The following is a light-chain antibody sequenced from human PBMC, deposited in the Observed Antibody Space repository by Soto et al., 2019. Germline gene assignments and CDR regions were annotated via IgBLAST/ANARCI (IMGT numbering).Light chain of an antibody. V-gene: IGLV1-40*01. Sequence: QSVLTQPPSVSGAPGQRVTISCTGSSSNIGAGYDVHWYQQLPGTAPKLLIYGNSNRPSGVPDRFSGSKSGTSASLAITGLQAEDEADYYCQSYDSRLSGSVFGGGTKLTLL. CDR1: SSNIGAGYD. J-gene: IGLJ3*02. CDR3: QSYDSRLSGSV. CDR2: GNS.